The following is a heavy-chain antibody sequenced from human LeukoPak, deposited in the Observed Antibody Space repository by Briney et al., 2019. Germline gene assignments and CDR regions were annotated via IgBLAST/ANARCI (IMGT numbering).Heavy chain of an antibody. D-gene: IGHD3-3*01. J-gene: IGHJ4*02. V-gene: IGHV3-23*01. CDR1: GFTFTSYA. CDR2: ISGNGGST. CDR3: AKGSGSKYDFWSGYYGGNYFDY. Sequence: SGGSLRLSCAASGFTFTSYAMSWVRQAPGRGPEWVSAISGNGGSTYYAASVKGRFTISRDNSKNTLYLQMNSLRAEDTAVYYCAKGSGSKYDFWSGYYGGNYFDYWGQGTLVTVSS.